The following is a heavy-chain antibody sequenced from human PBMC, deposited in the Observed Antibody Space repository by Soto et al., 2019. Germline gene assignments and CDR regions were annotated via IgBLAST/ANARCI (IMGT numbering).Heavy chain of an antibody. D-gene: IGHD3-22*01. Sequence: PGGSLRLSCAASGFTFSSYGMHWVRQAPGKGLEWVAVIWYDGSNKYYADSVKGRFTISRDNSKNTLYLQMNSLRAEDTAVYYCARERYYYDSSGYYTRYFDYWGQGTLVTVSS. CDR3: ARERYYYDSSGYYTRYFDY. J-gene: IGHJ4*02. V-gene: IGHV3-33*01. CDR2: IWYDGSNK. CDR1: GFTFSSYG.